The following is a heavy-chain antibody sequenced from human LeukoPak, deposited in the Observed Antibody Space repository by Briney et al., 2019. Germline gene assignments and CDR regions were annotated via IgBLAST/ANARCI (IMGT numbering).Heavy chain of an antibody. CDR2: IYTSGST. Sequence: SETLSLTCTVSGASISPYYWSWIRQPAGKGLEWIGHIYTSGSTNYNPSLKSRVTMSLDTSNNLFSLKLSSVTAADTAVYYCARHKIDTAMVVFDYWGQGTLVTVSS. J-gene: IGHJ4*02. CDR3: ARHKIDTAMVVFDY. V-gene: IGHV4-4*07. D-gene: IGHD5-18*01. CDR1: GASISPYY.